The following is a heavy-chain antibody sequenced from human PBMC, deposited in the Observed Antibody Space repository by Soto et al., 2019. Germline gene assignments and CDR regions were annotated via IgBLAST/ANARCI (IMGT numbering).Heavy chain of an antibody. CDR2: INPSGGST. CDR3: ARDSSGWSFDY. Sequence: RASVKVSFKASGYTFTSYYMHWLRQAPGQGLEWMGIINPSGGSTSYAQKFQGRVTMTRDTSTSTVYMELSSLRSEDTAVYYCARDSSGWSFDYWGQGTLVTVSS. D-gene: IGHD6-19*01. CDR1: GYTFTSYY. V-gene: IGHV1-46*01. J-gene: IGHJ4*02.